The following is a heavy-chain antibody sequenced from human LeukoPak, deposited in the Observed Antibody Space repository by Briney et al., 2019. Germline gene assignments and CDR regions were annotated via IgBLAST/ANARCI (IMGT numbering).Heavy chain of an antibody. CDR3: ARDGNSSGWYALYYMDV. CDR1: GGSISSGSYY. V-gene: IGHV4-61*02. Sequence: SETLSLTCTVSGGSISSGSYYWSWIRQPAGKGLEWIGRIYTSGSTNYNPSLKGRVTISVDTSKNQFSLKLSSVTAADTAVYYCARDGNSSGWYALYYMDVWGKGTTVTVSS. CDR2: IYTSGST. J-gene: IGHJ6*03. D-gene: IGHD6-19*01.